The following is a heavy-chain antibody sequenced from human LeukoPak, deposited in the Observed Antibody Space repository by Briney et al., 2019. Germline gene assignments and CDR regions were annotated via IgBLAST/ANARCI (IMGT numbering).Heavy chain of an antibody. CDR3: ARATLDCSSTSCYGIGDWFDP. J-gene: IGHJ5*02. D-gene: IGHD2-2*01. V-gene: IGHV4-30-4*08. CDR1: GGSISSGDYY. Sequence: PSQTLSLTWTVSGGSISSGDYYWSWIRQPPGKGLEWIGYIYYSGSTYYNPSLKSRVTISVDTSKNQFSLKLSSVTAADTAVYYCARATLDCSSTSCYGIGDWFDPWGQGTLVTVSS. CDR2: IYYSGST.